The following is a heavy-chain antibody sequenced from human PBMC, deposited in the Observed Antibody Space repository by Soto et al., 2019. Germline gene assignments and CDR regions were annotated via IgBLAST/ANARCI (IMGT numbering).Heavy chain of an antibody. J-gene: IGHJ5*02. CDR3: ARELAAAPTNWFDT. CDR1: GYTFTGYY. CDR2: INPNSGGT. V-gene: IGHV1-2*02. D-gene: IGHD6-13*01. Sequence: ASVKVSCKASGYTFTGYYMHWVRQAPGQGLEWMGWINPNSGGTNYAQKFQGRVTMTRDTSISTAYMELSRLRSDDTAVYYCARELAAAPTNWFDTWGQGTLVTVSS.